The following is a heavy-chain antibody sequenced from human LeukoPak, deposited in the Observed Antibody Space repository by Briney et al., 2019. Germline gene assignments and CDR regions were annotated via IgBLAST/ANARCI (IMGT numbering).Heavy chain of an antibody. CDR2: ISSSSSYI. J-gene: IGHJ1*01. V-gene: IGHV3-21*01. Sequence: PGGSLRLSCAASGFTFSSYSMNWVRQAPGKGLEWVSSISSSSSYIYYADSVKGRFTISRDNAKNSLYLQMNSLRAEDTAVYYCTSAGSLTVTISAEYFQHWGQGTLVTVSS. CDR3: TSAGSLTVTISAEYFQH. CDR1: GFTFSSYS. D-gene: IGHD4-17*01.